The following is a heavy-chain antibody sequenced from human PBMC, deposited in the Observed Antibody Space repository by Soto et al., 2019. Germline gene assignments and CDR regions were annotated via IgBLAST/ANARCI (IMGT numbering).Heavy chain of an antibody. CDR2: IYPSGST. J-gene: IGHJ4*02. CDR3: VIGRSYSVYDF. Sequence: SESLATTCTVSGGSISGNAWIWVRQPAGRGLEWIGHIYPSGSTSDNPSLRSRVTMSLDTSNNQFFLNLTSVTAADTAVFYCVIGRSYSVYDFWGPGTLVTVSS. V-gene: IGHV4-4*07. CDR1: GGSISGNA. D-gene: IGHD5-12*01.